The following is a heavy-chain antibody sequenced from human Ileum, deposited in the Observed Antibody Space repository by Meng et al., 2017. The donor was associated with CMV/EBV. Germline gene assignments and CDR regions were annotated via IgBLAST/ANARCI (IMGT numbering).Heavy chain of an antibody. Sequence: QVQVVQAGAEVKKPGASVKVSCKASGYTFISYYMHWGRQAPGQGLEWMGLINPNGGSTGYAQKFQGRVTMTRDTSTGTVYMELSSLRSEDTAVYYCARTGDAGYFDLWGRGTLVTVSS. J-gene: IGHJ2*01. CDR3: ARTGDAGYFDL. CDR1: GYTFISYY. CDR2: INPNGGST. D-gene: IGHD7-27*01. V-gene: IGHV1-46*01.